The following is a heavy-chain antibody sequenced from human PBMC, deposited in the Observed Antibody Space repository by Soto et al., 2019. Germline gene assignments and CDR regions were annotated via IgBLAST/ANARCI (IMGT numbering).Heavy chain of an antibody. CDR2: LSYDGSNK. CDR1: GFTFSSYA. CDR3: ARDAWYSSGWIFDY. V-gene: IGHV3-30-3*01. Sequence: QVQLVESGGGVVQPGRSLSLSCAAAGFTFSSYAMHWVRQAPGKGLEWVAVLSYDGSNKYYADSVKGRFTISRDNSKNTLYLQMNSLRAEDTAVYYCARDAWYSSGWIFDYWGQGTLVTVSS. J-gene: IGHJ4*02. D-gene: IGHD6-19*01.